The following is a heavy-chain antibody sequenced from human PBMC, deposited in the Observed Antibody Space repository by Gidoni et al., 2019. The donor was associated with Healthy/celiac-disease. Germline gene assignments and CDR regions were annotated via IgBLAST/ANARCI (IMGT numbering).Heavy chain of an antibody. CDR2: IYPGDSDT. D-gene: IGHD3-3*01. Sequence: EVQLVQSGAEVKKPGESLKISCKGSGYSFTRYWIGWVRQMPGKGLEWMGIIYPGDSDTRYSPSFQGQVTISADKSISTAYLQWSSLKASDTAMYYCASPNPRGGIFGVVTPDAFDIWGQGTMVTVSS. V-gene: IGHV5-51*01. J-gene: IGHJ3*02. CDR1: GYSFTRYW. CDR3: ASPNPRGGIFGVVTPDAFDI.